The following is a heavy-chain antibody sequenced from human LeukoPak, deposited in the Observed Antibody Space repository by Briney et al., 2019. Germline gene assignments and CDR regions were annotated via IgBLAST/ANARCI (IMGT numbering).Heavy chain of an antibody. Sequence: SETLSLTCTVSGGSVSSGSYYWSWIRQPPGKGLEWIGYIYHSGITYYNPSLKTRVTISMDRSKNQFSLNLSSVTAADTAVYFCARENYDDYQDYWGQGTLVTVSS. CDR1: GGSVSSGSYY. CDR3: ARENYDDYQDY. V-gene: IGHV4-30-2*01. CDR2: IYHSGIT. J-gene: IGHJ4*02. D-gene: IGHD4-17*01.